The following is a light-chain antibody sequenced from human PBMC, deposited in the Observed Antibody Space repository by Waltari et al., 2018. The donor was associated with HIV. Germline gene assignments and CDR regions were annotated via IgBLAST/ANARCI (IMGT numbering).Light chain of an antibody. J-gene: IGKJ3*01. CDR3: QQYGSSLLFT. Sequence: EIVLPQSPGTLSLYQGERATLSSRASQSVSSSYLAWYQQKPGQAPRLLIYATSSRATGIPDRFSGSGSGTDFTLTISRLEPEDFAVYYCQQYGSSLLFTFGPGTKVDIK. CDR2: ATS. V-gene: IGKV3-20*01. CDR1: QSVSSSY.